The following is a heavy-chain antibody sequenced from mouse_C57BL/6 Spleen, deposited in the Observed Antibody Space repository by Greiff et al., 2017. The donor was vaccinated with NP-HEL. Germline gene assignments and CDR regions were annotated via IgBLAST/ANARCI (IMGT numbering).Heavy chain of an antibody. CDR3: ARRGYYGSSYGYWYFDV. V-gene: IGHV1-55*01. D-gene: IGHD1-1*01. J-gene: IGHJ1*03. CDR2: IYPGSGST. CDR1: GYTFTSYW. Sequence: QVQLQQPGAELVKPGASVKMSCKASGYTFTSYWITWVKQRPGQGLAWIGDIYPGSGSTNYNEKFKRKATLTVDTSSSTAYMPLSSLTSEDSAVYYCARRGYYGSSYGYWYFDVWGKGTTVTVSS.